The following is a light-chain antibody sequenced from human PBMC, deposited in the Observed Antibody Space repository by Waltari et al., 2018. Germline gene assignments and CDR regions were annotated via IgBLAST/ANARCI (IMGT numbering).Light chain of an antibody. CDR3: ATWDASLTGWV. J-gene: IGLJ2*01. CDR1: SSNIGRNP. CDR2: SNN. V-gene: IGLV1-44*01. Sequence: QSVLTQPPSASGTPGQRVTISCSGSSSNIGRNPVNWYQQLPGTAPKLLIHSNNKRPSGVPDRFSVSKSGTSASLAISGLQSEDEADYYFATWDASLTGWVFGGGTKLTVL.